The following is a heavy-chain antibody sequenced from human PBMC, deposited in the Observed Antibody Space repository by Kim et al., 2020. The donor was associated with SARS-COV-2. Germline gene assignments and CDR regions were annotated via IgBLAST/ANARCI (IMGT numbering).Heavy chain of an antibody. D-gene: IGHD4-17*01. CDR3: ARGGGLYYYYGMDV. V-gene: IGHV3-53*01. Sequence: ADSVKGRFTISRDNSKNTLYLQINSLRAEDTAVYYCARGGGLYYYYGMDVWGQGTTVTVSS. J-gene: IGHJ6*02.